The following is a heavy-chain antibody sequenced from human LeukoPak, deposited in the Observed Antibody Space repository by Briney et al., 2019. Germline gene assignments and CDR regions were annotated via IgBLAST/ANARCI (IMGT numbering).Heavy chain of an antibody. D-gene: IGHD3-22*01. V-gene: IGHV3-9*01. CDR2: ISWNSGSI. J-gene: IGHJ3*02. Sequence: GRSLRLSCAASGFTFDDYAMHWVRQAPGKGLEWVSGISWNSGSIVYADSVKGRITISRDNAKTSLYLQMTSLRAEDTALYYCATTYDSSGYWGAFDIWGQGTMVTVSS. CDR1: GFTFDDYA. CDR3: ATTYDSSGYWGAFDI.